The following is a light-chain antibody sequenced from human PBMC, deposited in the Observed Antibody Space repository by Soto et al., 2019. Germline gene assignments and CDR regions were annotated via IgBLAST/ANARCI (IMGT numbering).Light chain of an antibody. CDR2: EVS. J-gene: IGLJ1*01. Sequence: QSVLTQPPSVSGSPGQSVTISCTGTSSDVGSYNCVSWYQQSPGTAPKLMIYEVSNRPSGVSDRFSGSKSGNTASLTISGLQAEDEADYYCSLYTSTSTFVFGTGTKVTVL. CDR3: SLYTSTSTFV. CDR1: SSDVGSYNC. V-gene: IGLV2-18*01.